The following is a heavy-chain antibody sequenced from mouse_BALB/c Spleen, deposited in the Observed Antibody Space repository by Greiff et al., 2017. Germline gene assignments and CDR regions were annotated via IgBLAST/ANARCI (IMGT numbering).Heavy chain of an antibody. V-gene: IGHV5-6-5*01. Sequence: EVQLVESGGGLVKPGGSLKLSCAASGFTFSSYAMSWVRQTPEKRLEWVASISSGGSTYYPDSVKGRFTISRDNARNILYLQMSSLRSEDTAMYYCARGGNYGSSWFAYWGQGTLVTVSA. J-gene: IGHJ3*01. CDR3: ARGGNYGSSWFAY. CDR2: ISSGGST. CDR1: GFTFSSYA. D-gene: IGHD1-1*01.